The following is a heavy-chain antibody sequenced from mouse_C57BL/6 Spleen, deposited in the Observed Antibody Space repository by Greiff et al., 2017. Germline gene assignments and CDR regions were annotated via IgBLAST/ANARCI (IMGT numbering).Heavy chain of an antibody. J-gene: IGHJ4*01. Sequence: VQGVESGGDLVKPGGSLKLSCAASGFTFSSYGMSWVRQTPDKRLEWVATISSGGSYTYYPDSVKGRFTISRDNAKNTLYLQMSSLKSEDTAMYYCARHEDYYGSSYAMDYWGQGTSVTVSS. CDR2: ISSGGSYT. CDR1: GFTFSSYG. V-gene: IGHV5-6*01. CDR3: ARHEDYYGSSYAMDY. D-gene: IGHD1-1*01.